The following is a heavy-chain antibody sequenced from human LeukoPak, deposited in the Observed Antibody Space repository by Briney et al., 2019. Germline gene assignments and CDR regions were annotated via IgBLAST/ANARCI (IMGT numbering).Heavy chain of an antibody. CDR3: ARVAGWHWFDP. D-gene: IGHD6-19*01. V-gene: IGHV3-23*01. J-gene: IGHJ5*02. Sequence: GGSLRLSCAASGFSFSDYDMNWVRQAPGRGLEWVSSIRPSGDNTYYGDSVKGRFTISRDNSKNTVYLQVNNMRVDDTAVYYCARVAGWHWFDPWGQGTLVTVSS. CDR1: GFSFSDYD. CDR2: IRPSGDNT.